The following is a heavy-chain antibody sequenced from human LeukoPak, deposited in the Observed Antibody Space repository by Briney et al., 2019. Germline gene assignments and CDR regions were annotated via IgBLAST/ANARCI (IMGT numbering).Heavy chain of an antibody. V-gene: IGHV3-23*01. CDR3: AKFPGYYDSSGYLDY. CDR1: GFTFSSYA. D-gene: IGHD3-22*01. CDR2: ISGSGGST. J-gene: IGHJ4*02. Sequence: GGSLRLSCAASGFTFSSYAMSWVRQAPGKGLEWVSAISGSGGSTYYADSVKGRFTISRDNSKNMLYLQMNSLRAEDTAVYYCAKFPGYYDSSGYLDYWGQGTLVTVSS.